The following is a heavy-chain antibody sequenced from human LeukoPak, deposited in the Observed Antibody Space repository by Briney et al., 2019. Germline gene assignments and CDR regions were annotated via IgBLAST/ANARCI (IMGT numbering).Heavy chain of an antibody. CDR1: GFIFDDYG. CDR3: ARDRGEWLSNFDY. Sequence: GGSLRLSCATSGFIFDDYGMSWVRQAPGKGLEWVSGINWNGDSTGYADSVKGRFTISRDNAKNSLYLQMSSLRAEDTALYYCARDRGEWLSNFDYWGQGTLVTVSS. J-gene: IGHJ4*02. V-gene: IGHV3-20*04. CDR2: INWNGDST. D-gene: IGHD3-3*01.